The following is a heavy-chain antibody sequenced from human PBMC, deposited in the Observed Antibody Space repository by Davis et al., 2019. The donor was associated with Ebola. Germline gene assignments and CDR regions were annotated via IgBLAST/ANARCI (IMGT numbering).Heavy chain of an antibody. J-gene: IGHJ3*02. V-gene: IGHV4-34*01. CDR1: GGSISSYY. Sequence: SETLSLTCTVSGGSISSYYWSWIRQPPGKGLEWIGEINHSGSTNYNPSLKSRVTISVDTSKNQFSLKLSSVTAADTAVYYCATSESLDDAFDIWGQGTMVTVSS. CDR2: INHSGST. CDR3: ATSESLDDAFDI.